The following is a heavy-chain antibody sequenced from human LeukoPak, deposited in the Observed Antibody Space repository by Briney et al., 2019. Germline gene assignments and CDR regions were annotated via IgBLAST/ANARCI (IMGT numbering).Heavy chain of an antibody. CDR3: ARDPTVATIEGTFDY. Sequence: GGSLRLSCEASGFTFSNYAMHWVRQAPGKGLEWVAVLSCDGSNKYYADSVKGRFTISRDNSKSTLYLQMNSLRAEDTAVYYCARDPTVATIEGTFDYWGQGTLVTVSS. J-gene: IGHJ4*02. V-gene: IGHV3-30-3*01. CDR2: LSCDGSNK. D-gene: IGHD5-12*01. CDR1: GFTFSNYA.